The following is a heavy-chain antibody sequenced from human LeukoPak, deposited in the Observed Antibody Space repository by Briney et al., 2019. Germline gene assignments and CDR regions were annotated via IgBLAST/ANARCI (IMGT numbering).Heavy chain of an antibody. D-gene: IGHD6-19*01. CDR2: ISGGGDST. J-gene: IGHJ4*02. V-gene: IGHV3-23*01. CDR1: GFTFSSHA. Sequence: GGSLRLSCAASGFTFSSHAMSLVRQAPGKGLEWVSAISGGGDSTYYADSVKGRFTISRDNSKSTLYLQMNSLRAEDTAVYYCAKDRIRITVAGTFDYWGQGTLVTVSS. CDR3: AKDRIRITVAGTFDY.